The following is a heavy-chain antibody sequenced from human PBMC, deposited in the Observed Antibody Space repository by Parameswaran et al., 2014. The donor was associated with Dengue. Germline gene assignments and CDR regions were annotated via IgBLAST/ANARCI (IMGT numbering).Heavy chain of an antibody. J-gene: IGHJ4*02. CDR3: ARGPLTWIQLSRRKYYFDY. Sequence: WIRQPPGKGLEWIGEINHSGSTNYNPSLKSRVTISVDTSKNQFSLKLSSVTAADTAVYYCARGPLTWIQLSRRKYYFDYWGQGTLVTVSS. D-gene: IGHD5-18*01. V-gene: IGHV4-34*01. CDR2: INHSGST.